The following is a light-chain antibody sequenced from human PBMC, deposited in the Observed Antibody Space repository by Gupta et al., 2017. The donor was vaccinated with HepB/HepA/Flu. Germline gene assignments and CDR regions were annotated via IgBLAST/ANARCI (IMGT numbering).Light chain of an antibody. V-gene: IGKV3-11*01. J-gene: IGKJ5*01. CDR3: QQRSNWPPRVT. Sequence: ELVLTQSPATLSLSPGERATLSCRASQSVSSYLAWYQQKPGQAPRLLIYDASRATGIPARFSGSGSGTDFTLTISSLEPEDFAVYYCQQRSNWPPRVTFGQGTRLEIK. CDR1: QSVSSY. CDR2: DAS.